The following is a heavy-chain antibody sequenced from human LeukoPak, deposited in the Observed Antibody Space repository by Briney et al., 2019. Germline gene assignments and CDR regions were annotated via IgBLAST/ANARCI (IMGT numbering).Heavy chain of an antibody. V-gene: IGHV4-38-2*01. CDR3: ARKYASGTYPLDY. CDR1: GFTFSDHY. CDR2: IYYSGST. D-gene: IGHD3-10*01. Sequence: GSLRLSCAASGFTFSDHYMDWVRQPPGKGLEWIGSIYYSGSTYYNPSLKSRVTISVDTSKNQFSLKLSSVTAADTAVYYCARKYASGTYPLDYWGQGILVTVSS. J-gene: IGHJ4*02.